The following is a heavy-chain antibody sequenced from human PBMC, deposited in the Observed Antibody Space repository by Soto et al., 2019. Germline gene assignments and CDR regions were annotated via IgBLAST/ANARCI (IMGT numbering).Heavy chain of an antibody. Sequence: TSETLSLTCTVSGGSISSGDYYWSWIRQPPGKGLEWIGYIYYSGSTYYNPSLKSRVTISVDTSKNQFSLKLSSVTAADTAVYYCARALEPFHFDYWGQGTLVTSPQ. V-gene: IGHV4-30-4*01. J-gene: IGHJ4*02. CDR3: ARALEPFHFDY. CDR1: GGSISSGDYY. CDR2: IYYSGST.